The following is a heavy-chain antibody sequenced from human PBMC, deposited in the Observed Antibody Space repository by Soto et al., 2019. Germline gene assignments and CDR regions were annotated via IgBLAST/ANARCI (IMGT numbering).Heavy chain of an antibody. Sequence: GDSVSSNSAAWNWIRQSPSRGLEWLGRTYYRSKWYNDYAVSVKSRITINPDTSKNQFSLQLNSVTPEDTAVYYCARDKGYYDFWSGYYKVGTYYYYGMDVWGQGTTVTVS. CDR2: TYYRSKWYN. CDR1: GDSVSSNSAA. J-gene: IGHJ6*02. D-gene: IGHD3-3*01. CDR3: ARDKGYYDFWSGYYKVGTYYYYGMDV. V-gene: IGHV6-1*01.